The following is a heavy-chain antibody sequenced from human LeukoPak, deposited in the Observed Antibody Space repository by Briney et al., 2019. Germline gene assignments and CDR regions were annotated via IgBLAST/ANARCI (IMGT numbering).Heavy chain of an antibody. CDR2: VSGSGATT. V-gene: IGHV3-23*01. Sequence: PGGAQRLSCAASGFTFSNYAMSGVRQAPGKGLEWISAVSGSGATTYYADSVKGRFTISIDNSKNTLYLQMNSLSVEDTALYYCAKGYSTNWYLFDYWGQGSLVTVSS. CDR3: AKGYSTNWYLFDY. CDR1: GFTFSNYA. J-gene: IGHJ4*02. D-gene: IGHD6-13*01.